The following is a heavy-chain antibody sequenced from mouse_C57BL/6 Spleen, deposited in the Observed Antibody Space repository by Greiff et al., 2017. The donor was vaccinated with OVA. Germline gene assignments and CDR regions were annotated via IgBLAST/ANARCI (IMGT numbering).Heavy chain of an antibody. Sequence: EVKLMESVAELVRPGASVKLSCTASGFNIQNTYMHWVKQRPEQGLEWIGRIDPANGNTKYAPKFQGKAPITADTSSNTAYRQLSSLTSEDTSIYYCARGDDYQAWFAYWGQGTLVTVSA. CDR1: GFNIQNTY. V-gene: IGHV14-3*01. J-gene: IGHJ3*01. D-gene: IGHD2-4*01. CDR2: IDPANGNT. CDR3: ARGDDYQAWFAY.